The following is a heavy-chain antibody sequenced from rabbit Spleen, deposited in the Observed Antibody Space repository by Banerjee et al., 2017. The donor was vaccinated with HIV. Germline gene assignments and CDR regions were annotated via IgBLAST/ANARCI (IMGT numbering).Heavy chain of an antibody. D-gene: IGHD1-1*01. CDR3: ARDTGSGAYIDGYFNL. CDR2: IDAGSSGFT. J-gene: IGHJ4*01. V-gene: IGHV1S40*01. Sequence: QSLEESGGDLVKPGASLTLTCIASGVSFSGDSYMCWVRQAPGKGLEWVVCIDAGSSGFTYFASWAKGRFTISKTSSTTVTLQMTSLTAADTATYFCARDTGSGAYIDGYFNLWGPGTLVTVS. CDR1: GVSFSGDSY.